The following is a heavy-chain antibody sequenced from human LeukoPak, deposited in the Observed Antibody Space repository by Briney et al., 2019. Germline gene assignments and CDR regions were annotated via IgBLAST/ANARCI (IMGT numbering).Heavy chain of an antibody. D-gene: IGHD2-15*01. CDR3: ARLSLHCSGGSCYRGAFDS. CDR2: VYYSGVT. Sequence: SETLSLTCTVSGGSTGSDYWSWIRQPPWKGLEWIAYVYYSGVTSYNPSLKSRVAISIDTSKNQFSLNLSSVTAADTAVYYCARLSLHCSGGSCYRGAFDSWGQGTLVTVSS. V-gene: IGHV4-59*08. J-gene: IGHJ4*02. CDR1: GGSTGSDY.